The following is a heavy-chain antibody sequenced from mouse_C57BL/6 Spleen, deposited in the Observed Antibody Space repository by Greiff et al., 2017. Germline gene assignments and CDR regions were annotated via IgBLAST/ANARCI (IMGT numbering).Heavy chain of an antibody. CDR1: GYTFTDYN. CDR2: INPNNGGT. V-gene: IGHV1-18*01. D-gene: IGHD1-1*01. J-gene: IGHJ1*03. CDR3: ARHYGSLDWYFDV. Sequence: VQLQQSGPELVKPGASVKIPCTASGYTFTDYNMDWVKQSHGKSLEWIGDINPNNGGTIYNQKFKGKATLTVDKSSNTAYMELRSLTSEDTAVYYCARHYGSLDWYFDVWGTGTTVTVAS.